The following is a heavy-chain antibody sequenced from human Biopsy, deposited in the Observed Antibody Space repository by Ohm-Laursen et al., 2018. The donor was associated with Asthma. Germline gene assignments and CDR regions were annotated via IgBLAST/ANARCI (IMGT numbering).Heavy chain of an antibody. CDR3: ARGYSGADRIVYYYSGLEV. D-gene: IGHD5-12*01. CDR1: GDSFSNYA. V-gene: IGHV1-69*01. J-gene: IGHJ6*02. Sequence: SSVKASCKASGDSFSNYAISWVRQAPGQGLEWMGGLIPVLGTPDHAQMFEGRVTITADESTSTAYMELSSLSSEDTAVYYCARGYSGADRIVYYYSGLEVWGQGTTVTVSS. CDR2: LIPVLGTP.